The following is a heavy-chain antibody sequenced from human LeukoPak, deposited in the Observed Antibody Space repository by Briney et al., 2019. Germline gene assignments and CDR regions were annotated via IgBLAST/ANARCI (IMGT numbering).Heavy chain of an antibody. V-gene: IGHV3-20*04. CDR3: AREYAFLDY. CDR1: GFTFDDYA. Sequence: GGSLRLSCAASGFTFDDYAMHWVRQAPGKGLGWISAISGSGGKTYYADSVKGRFTISRDNAKNSLYLQMNSLRAEDTAVYYCAREYAFLDYWGQGTLVTVSS. J-gene: IGHJ4*02. D-gene: IGHD2/OR15-2a*01. CDR2: ISGSGGKT.